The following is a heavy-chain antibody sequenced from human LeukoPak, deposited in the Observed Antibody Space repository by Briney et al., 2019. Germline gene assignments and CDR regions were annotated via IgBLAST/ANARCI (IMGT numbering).Heavy chain of an antibody. J-gene: IGHJ4*02. CDR3: EGVITFGEVIVPR. Sequence: GGSLRLSCAASGFTFSSYAMHWVRQAPGKGLEWVAFIRYDGSNKYYADSMKGRFTISRDNSKNTLYLQMNSLRAEDTAVYYCEGVITFGEVIVPRWGQGTLVTVSS. CDR2: IRYDGSNK. CDR1: GFTFSSYA. V-gene: IGHV3-30*02. D-gene: IGHD3-16*02.